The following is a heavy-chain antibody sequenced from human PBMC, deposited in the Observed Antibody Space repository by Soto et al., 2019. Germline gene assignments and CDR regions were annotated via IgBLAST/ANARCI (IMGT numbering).Heavy chain of an antibody. CDR1: GGSISSYY. V-gene: IGHV4-59*01. CDR2: IYYSGST. J-gene: IGHJ5*02. D-gene: IGHD3-3*01. Sequence: SETLSLTCTVSGGSISSYYWSWIRQPPGKGLEWIGYIYYSGSTNFNPSLKSRVTISVDTSKNQFSLKLSSVTAADTAVYYCARADLEWPINWFDPWGQGTLVTVSS. CDR3: ARADLEWPINWFDP.